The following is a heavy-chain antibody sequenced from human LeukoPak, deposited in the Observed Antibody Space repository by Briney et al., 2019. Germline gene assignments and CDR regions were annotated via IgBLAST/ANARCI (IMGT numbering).Heavy chain of an antibody. CDR3: ARQSISGSSLSYFDY. J-gene: IGHJ4*02. Sequence: SETLSLTCTVSGGSISSYYWSWIRQPPGKGLEWIGNIYDSGSTNYNPSLKSRVTISVVTSKNQCSLKLSSVTAADTAVYYCARQSISGSSLSYFDYWGQGTLVTVSS. D-gene: IGHD3-22*01. CDR2: IYDSGST. CDR1: GGSISSYY. V-gene: IGHV4-59*01.